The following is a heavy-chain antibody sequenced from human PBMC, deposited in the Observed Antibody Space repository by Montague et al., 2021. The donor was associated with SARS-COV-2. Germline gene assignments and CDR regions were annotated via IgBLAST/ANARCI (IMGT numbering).Heavy chain of an antibody. CDR2: VYYNGDI. V-gene: IGHV4-61*01. CDR3: ARGASLAGRFDY. CDR1: AGSVNSGTYY. Sequence: SETLSLTCSVSAGSVNSGTYYWNWIRQPPGKGLGWIGYVYYNGDIKHNPSLKSRVSLSLDTSMNQFSLQLNSLTAADTAVYYCARGASLAGRFDYWGQGILITVSS. D-gene: IGHD6-19*01. J-gene: IGHJ4*02.